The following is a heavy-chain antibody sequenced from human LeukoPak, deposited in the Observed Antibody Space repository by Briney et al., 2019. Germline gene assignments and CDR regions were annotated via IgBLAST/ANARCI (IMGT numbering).Heavy chain of an antibody. CDR3: ARESGSGSPLYYFDY. D-gene: IGHD3-10*01. Sequence: SETLSLTCAVSGGSISNWWSWVRQPPGKGLEWIGEVYHGGTTNYNPSLKSRVTISLDKSKNQFSLKASSVTAADTAVYYCARESGSGSPLYYFDYWGQGTLVTVSS. V-gene: IGHV4-4*02. CDR2: VYHGGTT. CDR1: GGSISNW. J-gene: IGHJ4*02.